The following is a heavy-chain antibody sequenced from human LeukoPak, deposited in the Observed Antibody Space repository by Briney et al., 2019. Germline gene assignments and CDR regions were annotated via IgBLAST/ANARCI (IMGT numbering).Heavy chain of an antibody. J-gene: IGHJ4*02. CDR3: ARTGYGYNYFGY. CDR2: ISSSSTYT. Sequence: PGGSLRLSCAASGFTFSSNGMNWVRQAPGKGLEWVSSISSSSTYTYYADSVKGRFTIPRDNAKNSLYLQMNSLRAEDTAVYYCARTGYGYNYFGYWGQGTLVTVSS. D-gene: IGHD3-16*01. CDR1: GFTFSSNG. V-gene: IGHV3-21*01.